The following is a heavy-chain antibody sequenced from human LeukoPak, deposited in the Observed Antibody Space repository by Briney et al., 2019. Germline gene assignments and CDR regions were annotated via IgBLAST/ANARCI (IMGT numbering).Heavy chain of an antibody. Sequence: PGGSLRLSCAASGFTFSSYSMNWVRQAPGKGLEWVSYISSSSSTIYYADSVKGRFTISRDNAKNSLYLQMSSLRAEDTAVFYCARYYYGSGTSFDPWGQGTLVTVSS. CDR1: GFTFSSYS. V-gene: IGHV3-48*01. D-gene: IGHD3-10*01. CDR2: ISSSSSTI. J-gene: IGHJ5*02. CDR3: ARYYYGSGTSFDP.